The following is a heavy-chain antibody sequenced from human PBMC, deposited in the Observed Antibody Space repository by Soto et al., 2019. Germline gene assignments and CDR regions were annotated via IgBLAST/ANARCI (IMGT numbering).Heavy chain of an antibody. Sequence: QVQLQESGPGLLKPSQTLSLTCTVSCGSISSGGYYWSWIRHHPGKGLEWIGYIYYSGSTYYNPSLKSRVTISVDTSKNQFSLKLSSVTAAATAVYYCARLVDYWYFDYWGQGTLVTVSS. CDR2: IYYSGST. CDR3: ARLVDYWYFDY. CDR1: CGSISSGGYY. V-gene: IGHV4-31*03. J-gene: IGHJ4*02. D-gene: IGHD2-8*02.